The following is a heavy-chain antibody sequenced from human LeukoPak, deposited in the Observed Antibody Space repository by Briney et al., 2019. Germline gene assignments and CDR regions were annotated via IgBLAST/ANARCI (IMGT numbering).Heavy chain of an antibody. CDR1: GFTFSSYA. D-gene: IGHD3-3*01. V-gene: IGHV3-30*04. Sequence: GGSLRLSCAASGFTFSSYAMHWVRQAPGKGLEWVAVISYDGSNKYYADSVKGRFTISRDNAKNSLYLQMNSLRAEDTAVYYCARLREIPVFGVVTKSTSYFDYWGQGTLVTVSS. J-gene: IGHJ4*02. CDR2: ISYDGSNK. CDR3: ARLREIPVFGVVTKSTSYFDY.